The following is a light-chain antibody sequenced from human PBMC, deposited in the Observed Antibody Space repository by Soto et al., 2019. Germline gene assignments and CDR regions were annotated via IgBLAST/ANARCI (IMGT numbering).Light chain of an antibody. J-gene: IGKJ5*01. CDR1: QGISSY. Sequence: DIQMTQSPSFLSASVGDRVTITCRASQGISSYLAWYQQKPGKAPKLLIYAASTLQSGVPSRFSGSGSWTDLLLLISSLQPEDLETYYCQQLNTYPRFTFGQGTRLEIK. V-gene: IGKV1-9*01. CDR2: AAS. CDR3: QQLNTYPRFT.